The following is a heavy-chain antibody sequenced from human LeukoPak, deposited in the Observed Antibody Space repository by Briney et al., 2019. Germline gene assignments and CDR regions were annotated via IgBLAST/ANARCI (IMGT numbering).Heavy chain of an antibody. CDR1: GGSISSSY. CDR2: NYTSGGT. V-gene: IGHV4-4*09. J-gene: IGHJ4*02. D-gene: IGHD2-15*01. CDR3: ARRRSGGRDFDY. Sequence: SETLSLTCTVSGGSISSSYWTWIRQPPGKGLEWIGYNYTSGGTNYNPSLKSRVTISVDTSKSQFSLNLSSVTAADTAVYFCARRRSGGRDFDYWGQGTLVTVSS.